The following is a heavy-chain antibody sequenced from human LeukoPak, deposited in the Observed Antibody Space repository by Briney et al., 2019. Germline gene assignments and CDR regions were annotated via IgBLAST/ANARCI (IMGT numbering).Heavy chain of an antibody. V-gene: IGHV1-69*05. J-gene: IGHJ5*02. D-gene: IGHD3-16*01. Sequence: SVNVSCQSSRGTFSSYAISWVRQAPGQGLEWMGGIIPIFGTANYGQKFQGRVTITTDESTSTAYMELSSLRSEDTAVYYCARVGEPPAVSWFEPWGQGTLVTVSS. CDR3: ARVGEPPAVSWFEP. CDR1: RGTFSSYA. CDR2: IIPIFGTA.